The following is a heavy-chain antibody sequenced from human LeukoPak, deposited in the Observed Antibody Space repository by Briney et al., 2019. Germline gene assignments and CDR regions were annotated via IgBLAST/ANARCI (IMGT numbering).Heavy chain of an antibody. D-gene: IGHD6-19*01. CDR3: AKDPSSGWYSYYGMDV. V-gene: IGHV3-23*01. CDR1: GFTFSSYA. CDR2: ISGSGGST. Sequence: PGGSLRLSCAASGFTFSSYAMSWVRQAPGKGLEWVSAISGSGGSTYYADSVRGRFTISRDNSKNTLYLQMNSLRAEDTAVYYCAKDPSSGWYSYYGMDVWGQGTTVTVSS. J-gene: IGHJ6*02.